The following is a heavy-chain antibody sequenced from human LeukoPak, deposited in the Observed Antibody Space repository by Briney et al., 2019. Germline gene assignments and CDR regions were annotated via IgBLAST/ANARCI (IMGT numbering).Heavy chain of an antibody. CDR3: ARDRHGSGSYYKGNDY. D-gene: IGHD3-10*01. CDR2: ISAYNGNT. CDR1: GYTFTSYG. J-gene: IGHJ4*02. Sequence: GASVKVSCKASGYTFTSYGISWVRQAPGQGLEWMGWISAYNGNTNYAQKLQGRVTMTTDTSTSTAYMELRSLRSDDTAVYYCARDRHGSGSYYKGNDYWGQGTLVTVSS. V-gene: IGHV1-18*01.